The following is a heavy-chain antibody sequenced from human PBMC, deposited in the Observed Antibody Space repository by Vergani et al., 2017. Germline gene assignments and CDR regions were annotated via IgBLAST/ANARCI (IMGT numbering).Heavy chain of an antibody. CDR1: GFTFDDYA. CDR2: ISWDGGST. D-gene: IGHD2-15*01. J-gene: IGHJ6*02. Sequence: QLVESGGGLVQPGGSLRLSCAASGFTFDDYAMHWVRQAPGKGLEWVSLISWDGGSTYYADSVKGRFTISRDNSKNSLYLQMNSLRAEDTALYYCAKDMRGCSGGSCYSYYYGMDVWGQGTTVTVSS. V-gene: IGHV3-43D*03. CDR3: AKDMRGCSGGSCYSYYYGMDV.